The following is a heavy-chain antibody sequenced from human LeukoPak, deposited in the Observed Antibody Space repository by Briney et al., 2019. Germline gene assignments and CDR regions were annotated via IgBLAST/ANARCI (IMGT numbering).Heavy chain of an antibody. D-gene: IGHD6-19*01. V-gene: IGHV4-39*07. Sequence: SETLSLTCTVSGGSISSSSYYWGWIRQPPGKGLEWIGSIYYSGSTNYNPSLKSRVTISVDTSKNQSSLKLSSVTAADTAVYYCARTPYSSGWYIFDYWGQGTLVTVSS. CDR2: IYYSGST. J-gene: IGHJ4*02. CDR1: GGSISSSSYY. CDR3: ARTPYSSGWYIFDY.